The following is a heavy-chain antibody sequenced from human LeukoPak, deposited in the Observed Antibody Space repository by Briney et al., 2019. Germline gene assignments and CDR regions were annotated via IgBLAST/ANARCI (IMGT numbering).Heavy chain of an antibody. CDR1: GGSISSYY. J-gene: IGHJ6*02. Sequence: PETLSLTCTVSGGSISSYYWSWIRQPPGKGLEWIGYIYYSGSTNYNPSLKSRVTISVDTSKNQFSLKLSSVTAADTAVYYCARGGPNYYYYGMDVWGQGTTVTVSS. CDR3: ARGGPNYYYYGMDV. CDR2: IYYSGST. V-gene: IGHV4-59*08.